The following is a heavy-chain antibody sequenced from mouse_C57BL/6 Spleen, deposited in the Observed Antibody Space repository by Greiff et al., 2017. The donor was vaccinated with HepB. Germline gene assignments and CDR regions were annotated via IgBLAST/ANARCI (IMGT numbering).Heavy chain of an antibody. CDR3: ARRGTRGGMDY. V-gene: IGHV1-82*01. J-gene: IGHJ4*01. D-gene: IGHD3-3*01. CDR2: IYPGDGDT. Sequence: QVQLQQSGPELVKPGASVKISCKASGYAFSSSWMNWVKQRPGKGLEWIGRIYPGDGDTNYNGKFKGKATLTADKSSSTAYMQLSSLTSEDSAVYFCARRGTRGGMDYWGQGTSVTVSS. CDR1: GYAFSSSW.